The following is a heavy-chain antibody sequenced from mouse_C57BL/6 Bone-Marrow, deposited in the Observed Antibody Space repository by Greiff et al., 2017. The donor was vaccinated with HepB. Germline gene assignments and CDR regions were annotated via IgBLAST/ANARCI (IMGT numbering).Heavy chain of an antibody. CDR2: IDPENGDT. Sequence: EVQLQQSGAELVRPGASVKLSCTASGFNIKDDYMHWVKQRPEQGLEWIGWIDPENGDTEYASKFQGKATITAATSSNTAYLQLSSLTSEDTAVYYCTSFITTAWFAYWGQGTLVTVSA. D-gene: IGHD1-1*01. CDR3: TSFITTAWFAY. CDR1: GFNIKDDY. V-gene: IGHV14-4*01. J-gene: IGHJ3*01.